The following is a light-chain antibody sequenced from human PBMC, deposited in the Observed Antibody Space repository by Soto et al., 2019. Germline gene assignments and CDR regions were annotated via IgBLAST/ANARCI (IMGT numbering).Light chain of an antibody. CDR3: NSYTTSSTLLYV. J-gene: IGLJ1*01. CDR1: SSDVGGYNS. CDR2: EVS. Sequence: QSALTQPASVSGSPGQSITISCTGTSSDVGGYNSVSWYQQHPGKAPKLMIYEVSNRPSGVSNRFSGSKSGNTASLTISGLHAEDEADYYCNSYTTSSTLLYVFGTGTKLTVL. V-gene: IGLV2-14*01.